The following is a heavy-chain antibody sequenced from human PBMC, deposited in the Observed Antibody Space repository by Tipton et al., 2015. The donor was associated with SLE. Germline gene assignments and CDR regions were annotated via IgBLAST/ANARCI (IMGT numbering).Heavy chain of an antibody. D-gene: IGHD5-24*01. CDR1: GFTFSSYA. V-gene: IGHV3-23*03. J-gene: IGHJ4*02. CDR3: AKGRRYGL. CDR2: IYSGGSST. Sequence: GSLRLSCAASGFTFSSYAMSWVRQAPGKGLEWVSVIYSGGSSTYYADSVKGRFTISRDNSKNTLYLQMNSLRAEDTAVYYCAKGRRYGLWGQGTLVTVSS.